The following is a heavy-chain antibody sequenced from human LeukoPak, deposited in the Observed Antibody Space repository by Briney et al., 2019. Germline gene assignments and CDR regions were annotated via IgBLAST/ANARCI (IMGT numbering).Heavy chain of an antibody. J-gene: IGHJ4*02. CDR1: GYSISSGYY. Sequence: PSETLSLTCAVSGYSISSGYYWGWIRQPPGKGPEWIGSIYHSGSTYYNPSLKSRVTISVDTSKNRFSLKLSSVTAADTAVYYCARHSRDGYNFWGQGTLVTVSS. CDR2: IYHSGST. V-gene: IGHV4-38-2*01. D-gene: IGHD5-24*01. CDR3: ARHSRDGYNF.